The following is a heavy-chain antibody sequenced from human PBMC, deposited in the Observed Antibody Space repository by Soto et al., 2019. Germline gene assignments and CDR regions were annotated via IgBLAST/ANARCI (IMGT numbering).Heavy chain of an antibody. V-gene: IGHV1-46*01. J-gene: IGHJ6*02. CDR3: ARSDGAGEGTSGSYYYYGMDV. CDR2: INPSGGST. CDR1: GYPFTSYY. Sequence: ASVKVSCKASGYPFTSYYMHWVRQAPGQGLEWMGIINPSGGSTSYAQKFQGRVTMTRDTSTSTVYMELSSLRSEDTAVYYCARSDGAGEGTSGSYYYYGMDVWGQETTVT. D-gene: IGHD7-27*01.